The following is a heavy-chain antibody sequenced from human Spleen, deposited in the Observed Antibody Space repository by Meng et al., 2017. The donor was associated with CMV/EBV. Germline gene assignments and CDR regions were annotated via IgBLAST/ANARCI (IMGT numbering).Heavy chain of an antibody. D-gene: IGHD2-21*01. CDR1: GFTFSSYA. CDR2: IGVRSGGAT. V-gene: IGHV3-23*01. CDR3: AKVLIATTTGFGAFDV. Sequence: GGSLRLSCAVSGFTFSSYAMSWVRQAPGKGLEWVSGIGVRSGGATYYADSVKGRFTISRDSSKNTLYLQMDSLRVEDTAVYYCAKVLIATTTGFGAFDVWGQGTMVTVSS. J-gene: IGHJ3*01.